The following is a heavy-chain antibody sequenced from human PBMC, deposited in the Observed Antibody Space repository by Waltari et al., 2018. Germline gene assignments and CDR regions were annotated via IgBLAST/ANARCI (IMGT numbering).Heavy chain of an antibody. D-gene: IGHD7-27*01. Sequence: QVQLVESGGGVVQPGGSLRLSCAAPGFNFGRSGMHGVRQAPGKGLEWVAFIQFDASGENYADSVKGRFTISRDNSKNTLHLQMNSLRGDDTAVYYCAKDSGNWGYAFDIWGQGTKVTVSS. V-gene: IGHV3-30*02. CDR2: IQFDASGE. CDR3: AKDSGNWGYAFDI. J-gene: IGHJ3*02. CDR1: GFNFGRSG.